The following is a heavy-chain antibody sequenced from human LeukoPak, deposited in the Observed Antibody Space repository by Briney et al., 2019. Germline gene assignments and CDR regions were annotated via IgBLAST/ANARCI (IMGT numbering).Heavy chain of an antibody. V-gene: IGHV5-51*01. Sequence: GESLKTSWKRPGYSFTNYRIGWVRRMPGRGLEWMGIIDPGDSDTRYSPSFQGQVTFSADKSMSTAYLQWSSLKASDTAMYYCARRRGRYSGDAFDIWGQGTMVTVSS. J-gene: IGHJ3*02. CDR3: ARRRGRYSGDAFDI. D-gene: IGHD1-26*01. CDR2: IDPGDSDT. CDR1: GYSFTNYR.